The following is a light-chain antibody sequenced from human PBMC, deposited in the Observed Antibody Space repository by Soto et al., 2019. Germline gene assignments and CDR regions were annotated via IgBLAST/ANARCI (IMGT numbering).Light chain of an antibody. J-gene: IGKJ5*01. CDR3: QHRSIWPVS. CDR1: QSVGSY. V-gene: IGKV3-11*01. CDR2: DAS. Sequence: EIVLTQSPVTLSLSPGERATLSCRASQSVGSYLAWYQQKPGLAPRLLIYDASNRATGIPARFSGSGSGTDFTLTISCLEPEDFAVYYCQHRSIWPVSFGQGTRLEIK.